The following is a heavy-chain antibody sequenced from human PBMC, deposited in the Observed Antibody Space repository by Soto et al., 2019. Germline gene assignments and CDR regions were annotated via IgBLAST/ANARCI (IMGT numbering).Heavy chain of an antibody. V-gene: IGHV3-33*01. CDR1: GFTFSSYG. CDR3: ATDRVLGGGKRLGRLAY. D-gene: IGHD6-19*01. Sequence: QVQLVESGGGVVQPGRSLRLSCAASGFTFSSYGMHWVRQAPGKGLEWVAVIWYDGSNKYYADSVKGRFTISRRNSNNTQYPQINRLRAESAAVYYCATDRVLGGGKRLGRLAYWGQGTLVTVSS. J-gene: IGHJ4*02. CDR2: IWYDGSNK.